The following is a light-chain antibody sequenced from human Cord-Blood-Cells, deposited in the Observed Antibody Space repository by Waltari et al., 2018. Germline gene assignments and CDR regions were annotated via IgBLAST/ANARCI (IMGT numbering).Light chain of an antibody. CDR2: AAS. CDR3: QQQNSYPRN. CDR1: QGISTY. Sequence: DIQLTQSPSFLSASVGDRVTITCRASQGISTYLAWYQQTPGKAPKLLIYAASTLLSGVPSRFSGSESETEVTHKISSLQPEDFATYGCQQQNSYPRNFDQGTRLAIK. J-gene: IGKJ5*01. V-gene: IGKV1-9*01.